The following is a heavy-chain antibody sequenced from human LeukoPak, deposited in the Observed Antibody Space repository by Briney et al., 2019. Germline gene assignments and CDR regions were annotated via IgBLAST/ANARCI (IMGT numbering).Heavy chain of an antibody. D-gene: IGHD3-22*01. CDR1: GFTFSSYG. V-gene: IGHV3-30*18. Sequence: GGSLRLSCAASGFTFSSYGMHWVRQAPGKGLEWVAVISYDGSNKYYADSVKGRFTISRGNSKSTLYLQMNSLRAEDTAVYYCAKGASYYYDSSGPIDYWGQGTLVTVSS. CDR3: AKGASYYYDSSGPIDY. J-gene: IGHJ4*02. CDR2: ISYDGSNK.